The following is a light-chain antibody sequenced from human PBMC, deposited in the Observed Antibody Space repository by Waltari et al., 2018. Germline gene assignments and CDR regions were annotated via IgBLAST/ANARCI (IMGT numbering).Light chain of an antibody. J-gene: IGLJ2*01. CDR3: CSYAGSSTFT. Sequence: QSALTQPASVSGSPGTSLTISCPGTSSDVGSYDLVSWYQPHPGKGPKLMIYEVYKRPSGVSNRFSGSKSGNTASLTISGLQAEDEADYYCCSYAGSSTFTFGGGTKLTVL. CDR2: EVY. CDR1: SSDVGSYDL. V-gene: IGLV2-23*02.